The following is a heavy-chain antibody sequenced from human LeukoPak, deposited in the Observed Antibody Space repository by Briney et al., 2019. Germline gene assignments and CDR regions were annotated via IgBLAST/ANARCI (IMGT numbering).Heavy chain of an antibody. CDR3: ARVEGSSWYGYYFDY. J-gene: IGHJ4*02. V-gene: IGHV3-7*01. Sequence: GGSLRLSCVASGFTFSSYWMSWVRQAPGKGLEWVANIKQDGSEKYYVDSVKGRFTISRDNAKNSLYLQMNSLRAEDTAVYYCARVEGSSWYGYYFDYWGQGTLVTVSS. CDR1: GFTFSSYW. CDR2: IKQDGSEK. D-gene: IGHD6-13*01.